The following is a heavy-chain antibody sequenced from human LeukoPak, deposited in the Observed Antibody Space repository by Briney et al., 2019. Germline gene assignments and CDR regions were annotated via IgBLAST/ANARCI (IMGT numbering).Heavy chain of an antibody. CDR3: AKEIGGYSGFDF. J-gene: IGHJ4*02. D-gene: IGHD1-26*01. CDR2: ISYDGSNT. CDR1: GFTFSSYG. V-gene: IGHV3-30*18. Sequence: GGSLRLSCAASGFTFSSYGMHWVRQAPGKGLEWVAVISYDGSNTYYADSVKGRFTISRDKSKNTLYLQMNSLRADDTAVYFCAKEIGGYSGFDFWGQGTLVTVSS.